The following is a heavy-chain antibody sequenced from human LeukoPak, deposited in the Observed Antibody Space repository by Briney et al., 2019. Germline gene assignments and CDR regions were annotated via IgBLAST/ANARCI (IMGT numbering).Heavy chain of an antibody. CDR1: GGSXSSGSYY. D-gene: IGHD4-11*01. J-gene: IGHJ4*02. V-gene: IGHV4-39*01. CDR3: ARQGIYSQGY. Sequence: SETLSLTCTVSGGSXSSGSYYWAWIRQPPGKGLEWIGSIYYSGSTYYNPSLKSRVTISADTSKNQFSLKLSSVTAADTAVYYCARQGIYSQGYWGQGTLVTVSS. CDR2: IYYSGST.